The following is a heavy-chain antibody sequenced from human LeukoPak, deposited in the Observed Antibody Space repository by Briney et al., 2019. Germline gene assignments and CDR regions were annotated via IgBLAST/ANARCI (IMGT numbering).Heavy chain of an antibody. J-gene: IGHJ4*02. CDR2: IRGNGGDT. Sequence: GGSLRLTCAASGFTFSSYFMYWVRQAPGKGVGWVSAIRGNGGDTYYADSVRGRFTISRDNSKNTLYLQMSSLRAEDTALYYCAKATETQFVRLSFDSWGQGTLVTVSS. D-gene: IGHD1-14*01. V-gene: IGHV3-23*01. CDR3: AKATETQFVRLSFDS. CDR1: GFTFSSYF.